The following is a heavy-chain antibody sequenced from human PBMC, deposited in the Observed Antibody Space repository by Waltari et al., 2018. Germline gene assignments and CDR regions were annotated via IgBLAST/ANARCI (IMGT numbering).Heavy chain of an antibody. CDR3: ARALVRSSSLHY. Sequence: QVQLVQSGAEVKKPGASVKVSCKASGYTFTSYAMHWVRQAPGQRLEWMGWINAGNGNTKYSQECQGRVTITRDTSASTAYMELSSLRSEDMAVYYCARALVRSSSLHYWGQGTLVTVSS. CDR1: GYTFTSYA. V-gene: IGHV1-3*03. D-gene: IGHD6-6*01. J-gene: IGHJ4*02. CDR2: INAGNGNT.